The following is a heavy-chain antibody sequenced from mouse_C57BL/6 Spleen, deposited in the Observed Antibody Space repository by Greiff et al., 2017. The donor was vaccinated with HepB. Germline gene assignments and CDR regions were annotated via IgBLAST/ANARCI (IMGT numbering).Heavy chain of an antibody. D-gene: IGHD1-1*01. V-gene: IGHV1-26*01. CDR1: GYTFTDYY. J-gene: IGHJ1*03. Sequence: VQLQQSGPELVKPGASVKISCKASGYTFTDYYMNWVKQSHGKSLEWIGDINPNNGGTSYNQKFKGKATLTVDKSSSTAYMELRSLTSEDSAVYYCARHYGSRGWYFDVWGTGTTVTVSS. CDR3: ARHYGSRGWYFDV. CDR2: INPNNGGT.